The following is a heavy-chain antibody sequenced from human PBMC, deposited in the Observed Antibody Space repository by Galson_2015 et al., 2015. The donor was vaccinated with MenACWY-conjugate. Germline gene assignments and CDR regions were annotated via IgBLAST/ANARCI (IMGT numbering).Heavy chain of an antibody. J-gene: IGHJ4*02. V-gene: IGHV6-1*01. CDR2: TYYRSKWYN. CDR1: GDSVSSNSAA. CDR3: ASSIWSLYSSGWYRSSGYFDY. Sequence: CAISGDSVSSNSAAWNWIRQSPSRGLEWLGRTYYRSKWYNDYAVSVKSRITINPDTSKNQFSLQLNSVTPEDTAVYYCASSIWSLYSSGWYRSSGYFDYWGQGTLVTVSS. D-gene: IGHD6-19*01.